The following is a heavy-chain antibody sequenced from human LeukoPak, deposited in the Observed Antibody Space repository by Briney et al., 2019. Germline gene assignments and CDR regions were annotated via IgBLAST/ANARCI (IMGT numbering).Heavy chain of an antibody. Sequence: ASVKVSCKASGYTFTSYGISWVRQAPGQGLEWMGWISACNGNTNYAQKLQGRVTMTTDTSTSTAYMELRSLRSDDTAVYYCATTMRTTYYYDSSGYPNDYWGQGTLVTVSS. J-gene: IGHJ4*02. D-gene: IGHD3-22*01. CDR1: GYTFTSYG. CDR2: ISACNGNT. CDR3: ATTMRTTYYYDSSGYPNDY. V-gene: IGHV1-18*01.